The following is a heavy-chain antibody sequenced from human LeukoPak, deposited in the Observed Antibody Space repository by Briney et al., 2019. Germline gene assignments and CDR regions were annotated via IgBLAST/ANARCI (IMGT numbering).Heavy chain of an antibody. CDR1: GGSISSGGYY. D-gene: IGHD5-24*01. CDR2: IYYSGST. J-gene: IGHJ5*02. V-gene: IGHV4-31*03. CDR3: ARDHRLAGQYNWFDP. Sequence: SETLSLTCTVSGGSISSGGYYWSWIRQHPGKGLEWIGYIYYSGSTYYNPSLKSRVTISVDASKNQFSLKLSSVTAADTAVYYCARDHRLAGQYNWFDPWGQGTLVTVSS.